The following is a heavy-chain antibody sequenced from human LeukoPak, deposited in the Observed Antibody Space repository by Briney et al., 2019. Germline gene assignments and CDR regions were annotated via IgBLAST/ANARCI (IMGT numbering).Heavy chain of an antibody. J-gene: IGHJ6*03. V-gene: IGHV3-21*01. Sequence: PGGSLRLSCAASGFTFSSYSMNWVRQAPGKGLEWVSSISSSSSYIYYADSVKGRFTISRDNAKNSLYLQMNSLRAEDTAVYYCARGGRYYHYMDVWGKGPTVTVSS. CDR2: ISSSSSYI. CDR1: GFTFSSYS. D-gene: IGHD3-16*01. CDR3: ARGGRYYHYMDV.